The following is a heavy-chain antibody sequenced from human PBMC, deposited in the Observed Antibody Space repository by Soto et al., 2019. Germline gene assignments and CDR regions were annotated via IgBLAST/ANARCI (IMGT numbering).Heavy chain of an antibody. CDR3: ASSFTVPAAIGY. D-gene: IGHD2-2*02. J-gene: IGHJ4*02. CDR1: GFTFSTYG. V-gene: IGHV3-30*03. CDR2: ISYDGSNK. Sequence: GGSLRLSCAASGFTFSTYGMHWVRQAPGKGLEWVAVISYDGSNKYYADSVKGRFTISRDNSASTAYMELSSLRSEDTAVYYCASSFTVPAAIGYWGQGTLVTVSS.